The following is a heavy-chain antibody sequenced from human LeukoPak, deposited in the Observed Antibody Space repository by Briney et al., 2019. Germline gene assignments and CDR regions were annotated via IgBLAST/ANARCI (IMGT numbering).Heavy chain of an antibody. CDR1: GGSISSSSYY. D-gene: IGHD6-13*01. J-gene: IGHJ5*02. Sequence: SETLSLTCTVSGGSISSSSYYWSWIRQPAGKGLEWIGRIYTSGSTNYNPSLKSRVTISVDKSKNQFSLKLSSVTAADTAVYYCASYSSSWYNWFDPWGQGTLVTVSS. CDR3: ASYSSSWYNWFDP. CDR2: IYTSGST. V-gene: IGHV4-61*02.